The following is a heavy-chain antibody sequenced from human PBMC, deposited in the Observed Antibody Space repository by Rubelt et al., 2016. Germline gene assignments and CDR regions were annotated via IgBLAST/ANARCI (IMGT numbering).Heavy chain of an antibody. CDR2: IYYSGST. V-gene: IGHV4-59*01. J-gene: IGHJ4*02. Sequence: QVQLQESGPGLVKASETLSLTCSISGGSISSYYWSWIRQPPGKGLEWIGYIYYSGSTNYNPSLKSRVTISLDTSKNQFSRRLGSVTAAETAVYYCARDRPPWYSSSLIGHYFDYWGQGTLVTVSS. CDR3: ARDRPPWYSSSLIGHYFDY. D-gene: IGHD6-6*01. CDR1: GGSISSYY.